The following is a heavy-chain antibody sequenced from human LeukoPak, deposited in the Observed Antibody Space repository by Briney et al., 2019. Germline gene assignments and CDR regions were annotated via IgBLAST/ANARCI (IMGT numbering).Heavy chain of an antibody. CDR1: GFTFSNYA. CDR3: AKDRIVISFGDVSKH. V-gene: IGHV3-23*01. D-gene: IGHD3-10*01. Sequence: GESLRLSCAASGFTFSNYAMSWVRQAPGKGLEWVSGITGRSTYYADSVKGRFTISRDNSKNTLYLQMNNLRVEDTAVYYCAKDRIVISFGDVSKHWGQGTLVTVSS. J-gene: IGHJ1*01. CDR2: ITGRST.